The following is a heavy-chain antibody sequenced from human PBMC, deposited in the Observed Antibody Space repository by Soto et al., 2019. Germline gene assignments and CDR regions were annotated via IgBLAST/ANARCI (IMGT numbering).Heavy chain of an antibody. CDR1: GFTFSSYS. V-gene: IGHV3-48*02. CDR2: ISSSSSTI. Sequence: GGSLRLSCAASGFTFSSYSMNWVRQAPGKGLEWVSYISSSSSTIYYADSVKGRFTISRDNAKNSLYLQMNSLRDEDTAVYYCARGPLYCSGGSCYSHFDYWGQGTVVTVSS. J-gene: IGHJ4*02. CDR3: ARGPLYCSGGSCYSHFDY. D-gene: IGHD2-15*01.